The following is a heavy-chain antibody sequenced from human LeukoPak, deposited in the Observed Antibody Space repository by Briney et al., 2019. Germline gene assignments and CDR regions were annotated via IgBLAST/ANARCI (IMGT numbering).Heavy chain of an antibody. D-gene: IGHD1-14*01. CDR2: VSYDGSNK. Sequence: PGGSLRLSCAASGFTFISYAMHWVRQAPGKGLEWVAVVSYDGSNKYYADSVKGRFTISRDNSKNTLYLQMNSLRGEDTAVYYCARETESFDYWGQGTLVTVSS. CDR3: ARETESFDY. J-gene: IGHJ4*02. V-gene: IGHV3-30-3*01. CDR1: GFTFISYA.